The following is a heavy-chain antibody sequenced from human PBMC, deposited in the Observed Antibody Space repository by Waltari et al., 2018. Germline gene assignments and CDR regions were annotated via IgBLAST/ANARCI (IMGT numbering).Heavy chain of an antibody. CDR1: RYDFSTYW. CDR2: IDPSDSYT. CDR3: ARTSTRDFYYMDV. D-gene: IGHD1-1*01. Sequence: EVQLVQSGAEVKKPGESLRISCEGSRYDFSTYWITWVRHMPGKGLEWMGRIDPSDSYTNYSPSFRGHVTISVDRSISTAYIQWSGLRASDTAIYYCARTSTRDFYYMDVWGKGTTVTVSS. V-gene: IGHV5-10-1*01. J-gene: IGHJ6*03.